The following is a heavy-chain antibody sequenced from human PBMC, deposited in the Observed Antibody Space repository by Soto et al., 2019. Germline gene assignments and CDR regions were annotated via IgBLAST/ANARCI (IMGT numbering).Heavy chain of an antibody. CDR1: GFAFSSCG. CDR2: ISDDGSNQ. V-gene: IGHV3-30*18. CDR3: AKEFGDTSIVDYDILTGTRYDYYYAMDV. Sequence: PGGSLRLSCEASGFAFSSCGMHWVRQAPGKGLEWVAVISDDGSNQYYADSVKGRFTISRDNSQNTLYLQMNSLRAEDTAVYYWAKEFGDTSIVDYDILTGTRYDYYYAMDVWGQGTTVTVSS. D-gene: IGHD3-9*01. J-gene: IGHJ6*02.